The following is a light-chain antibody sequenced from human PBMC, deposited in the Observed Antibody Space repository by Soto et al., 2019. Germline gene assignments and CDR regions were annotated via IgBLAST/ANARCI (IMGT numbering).Light chain of an antibody. CDR1: SNDVGHSSF. CDR3: NAQADNGKHV. V-gene: IGLV2-8*01. CDR2: EVS. J-gene: IGLJ1*01. Sequence: QSALTQPPSASGSPGQSVTISCTGNSNDVGHSSFISWYQQHPGKGPKLIIYEVSKRPSGVPDRFSGSKSGNTPSLSVSGLQDEDEADYFCNAQADNGKHVFGTGTKLTVL.